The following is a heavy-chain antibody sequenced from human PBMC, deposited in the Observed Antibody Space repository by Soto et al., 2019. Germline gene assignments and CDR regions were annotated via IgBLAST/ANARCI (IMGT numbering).Heavy chain of an antibody. CDR2: IWYDGSNK. Sequence: GGSLRLSCAASGFTFSSYGMHWVRQAPGKGLEWVAVIWYDGSNKYYADSVKGRFTISRDNSKNTLYLQMNSLRAEDTAVYYCARDTYYYDSSGYYYGEEDYWGQGTLVTVSS. CDR3: ARDTYYYDSSGYYYGEEDY. CDR1: GFTFSSYG. V-gene: IGHV3-33*01. J-gene: IGHJ4*02. D-gene: IGHD3-22*01.